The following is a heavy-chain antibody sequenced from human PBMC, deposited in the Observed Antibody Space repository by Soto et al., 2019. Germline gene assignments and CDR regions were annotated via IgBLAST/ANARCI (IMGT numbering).Heavy chain of an antibody. Sequence: QAQVVQSGAEVRKPGSSVKLSCKASEGTFNSYAVAWVRQAPGQGLEWMGGIIPYYNTLNYAQKFQDRVTITADDSTNTVYMELSSLRSDDTAVYFCASGASRWYPYCFDSWAQGTLVTVSS. CDR2: IIPYYNTL. CDR1: EGTFNSYA. J-gene: IGHJ4*02. CDR3: ASGASRWYPYCFDS. D-gene: IGHD6-13*01. V-gene: IGHV1-69*01.